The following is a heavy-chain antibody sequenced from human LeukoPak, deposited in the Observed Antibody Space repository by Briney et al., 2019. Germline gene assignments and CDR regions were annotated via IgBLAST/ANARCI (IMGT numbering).Heavy chain of an antibody. CDR2: ISSSGSTI. D-gene: IGHD2-2*01. CDR3: ARELQAGYCSSTSCYGY. CDR1: GFTFSSYE. V-gene: IGHV3-48*03. Sequence: GGSLRLSCAASGFTFSSYEMNWVRQAPGKGLEWVSYISSSGSTIYYADSVKGRFTISRDNAKNSLYLQMNSLRAEDTAVYYCARELQAGYCSSTSCYGYWGQGTLVTVSS. J-gene: IGHJ4*02.